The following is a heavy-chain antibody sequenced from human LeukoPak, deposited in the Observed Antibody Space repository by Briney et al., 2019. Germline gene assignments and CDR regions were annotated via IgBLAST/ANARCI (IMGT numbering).Heavy chain of an antibody. Sequence: SVKVSCKASGGTFSSYAISWVRQAPGQGLEWMGRIIPIFGTANYAQKFQGRVTITTDESTSTAYMELSSLRSEDTAVYHCARAKSRGMATFYFDYWGQGTLVTVSS. V-gene: IGHV1-69*05. D-gene: IGHD5-24*01. CDR3: ARAKSRGMATFYFDY. CDR2: IIPIFGTA. CDR1: GGTFSSYA. J-gene: IGHJ4*02.